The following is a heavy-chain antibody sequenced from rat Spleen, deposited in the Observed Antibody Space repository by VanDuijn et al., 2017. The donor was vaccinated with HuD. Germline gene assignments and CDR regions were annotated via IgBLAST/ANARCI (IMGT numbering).Heavy chain of an antibody. CDR3: SSNNFDY. CDR2: ISAGGGNT. V-gene: IGHV5-25*01. D-gene: IGHD1-10*01. J-gene: IGHJ2*01. CDR1: GFTFSAYY. Sequence: EVQLVESGGGLVRPGRPMKLSCAASGFTFSAYYMAWVRQAPTRGLEWVASISAGGGNTYYRDSVKGRFTISRDNAKSTLYLQMDSLRSEDTATYYCSSNNFDYWGQGVVVTVSS.